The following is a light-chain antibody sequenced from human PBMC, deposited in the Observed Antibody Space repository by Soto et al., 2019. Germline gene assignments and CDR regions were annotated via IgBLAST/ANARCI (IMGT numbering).Light chain of an antibody. J-gene: IGKJ3*01. CDR3: QKYNSAPLT. Sequence: IQMTQSPSTVSASVGDRVAITCRASQSIGIWLAWYQQKPGKAPRFLIYTASTLLGGVPSRFSGSGSGTDFTLTISSLQPEDVATYYCQKYNSAPLTFGPGTKVDIK. CDR2: TAS. V-gene: IGKV1-5*03. CDR1: QSIGIW.